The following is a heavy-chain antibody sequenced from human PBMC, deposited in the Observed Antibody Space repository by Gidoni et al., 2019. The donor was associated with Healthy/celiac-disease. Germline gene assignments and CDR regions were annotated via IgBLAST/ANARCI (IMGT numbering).Heavy chain of an antibody. Sequence: QVQLVASGGGGVQPGGSLRLSWTASGLTFGSDGMHWVRQAPGKGQEWGSFIRYDGSNKYYADSAKRRFTISRDNSKNPLYLQMNSLRAEETAVYYCARPEEDYYYYDMDVWGKGTTVTVSS. V-gene: IGHV3-30*02. CDR3: ARPEEDYYYYDMDV. CDR1: GLTFGSDG. CDR2: IRYDGSNK. J-gene: IGHJ6*03.